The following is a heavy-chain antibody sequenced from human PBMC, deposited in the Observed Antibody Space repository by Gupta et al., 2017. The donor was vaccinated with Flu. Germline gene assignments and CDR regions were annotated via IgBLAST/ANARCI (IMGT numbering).Heavy chain of an antibody. CDR2: VYYTGST. J-gene: IGHJ5*02. CDR1: GGSISDNY. V-gene: IGHV4-59*01. Sequence: QVQLQESGPGLVKPSETLSLTCTISGGSISDNYWSWIRQSPGKGLEWIGYVYYTGSTYSHPSLKSRVTFSVDTTNNRLSLELRSVTTADTAVYYCARESEGSHGNNWFDPGGQGTLVTVSS. CDR3: ARESEGSHGNNWFDP. D-gene: IGHD2-15*01.